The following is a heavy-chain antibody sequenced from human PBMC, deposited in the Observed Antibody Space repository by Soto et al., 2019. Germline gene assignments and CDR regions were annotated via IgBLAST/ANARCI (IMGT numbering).Heavy chain of an antibody. J-gene: IGHJ4*02. Sequence: SETLSLTCFVSGVSVTSYTWSWVRQPANKGLEWIGRVFSSVSATYNPSLKSRVSISMDTAENRISLKLDSVTAADAGVYFCARDGMTTGDTRGTGTLVTVSS. D-gene: IGHD2-21*02. V-gene: IGHV4-4*07. CDR1: GVSVTSYT. CDR2: VFSSVSA. CDR3: ARDGMTTGDT.